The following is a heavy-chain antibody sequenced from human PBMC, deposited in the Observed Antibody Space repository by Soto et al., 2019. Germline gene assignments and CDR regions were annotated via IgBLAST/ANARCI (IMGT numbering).Heavy chain of an antibody. J-gene: IGHJ6*02. CDR1: GFSISSGSL. CDR3: ARYKSNYYYGMDF. D-gene: IGHD1-20*01. CDR2: IYYIGTT. Sequence: PSETLSLTCAVSGFSISSGSLWGWIRQPPGKGLEWIGYIYYIGTTYYSPSLKSRVTMSVDTSRNQFSLKLSSVTAADTAVYYCARYKSNYYYGMDFWGQGTTVTVSS. V-gene: IGHV4-28*01.